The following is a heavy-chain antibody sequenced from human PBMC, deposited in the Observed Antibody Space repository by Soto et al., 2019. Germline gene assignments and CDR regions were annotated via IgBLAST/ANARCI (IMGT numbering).Heavy chain of an antibody. CDR2: IYYSGST. J-gene: IGHJ3*02. D-gene: IGHD3-9*01. CDR1: GGSINSSDYL. CDR3: ERGGSNDWQVAFDI. V-gene: IGHV4-39*01. Sequence: SETLSLTCTVSGGSINSSDYLWGWIRQPPGKGLEWIGSIYYSGSTYYNPSLESRVTISVDTSKNQFSLKLTSVTAADTAVYYCERGGSNDWQVAFDIWVQGTMVIVSS.